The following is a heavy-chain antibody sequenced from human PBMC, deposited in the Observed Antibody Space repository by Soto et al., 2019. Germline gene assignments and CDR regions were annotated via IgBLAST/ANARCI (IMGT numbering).Heavy chain of an antibody. J-gene: IGHJ6*02. Sequence: SETLSLTCTVSGGSISSGGYYWSRIRQHPGKGLEWIGYIYYSGSTYYNPSLKSRVTISVDTSKNQFSLKLSSVTAADTAVYYCARDDSRYSGYDRKNYGMDVWGQGTTVTVSS. CDR1: GGSISSGGYY. D-gene: IGHD5-12*01. V-gene: IGHV4-31*03. CDR2: IYYSGST. CDR3: ARDDSRYSGYDRKNYGMDV.